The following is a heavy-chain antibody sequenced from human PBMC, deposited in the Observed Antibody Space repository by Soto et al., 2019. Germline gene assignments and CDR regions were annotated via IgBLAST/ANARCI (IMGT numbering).Heavy chain of an antibody. CDR1: GFTFSSYD. V-gene: IGHV3-13*01. CDR2: IGTAGDT. D-gene: IGHD6-19*01. Sequence: GGSLRLSCAASGFTFSSYDMHWVRQATGKGLEWVSAIGTAGDTYYPGSVKGRFTISRENAKNSLYLQMNSLRAEDTAVYYCARDLYSSGWYGNYYYYYGMDVWGQGTTVTVSS. CDR3: ARDLYSSGWYGNYYYYYGMDV. J-gene: IGHJ6*02.